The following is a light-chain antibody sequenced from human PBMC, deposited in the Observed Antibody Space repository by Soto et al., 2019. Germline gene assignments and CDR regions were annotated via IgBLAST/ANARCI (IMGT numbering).Light chain of an antibody. CDR1: QGIGNY. CDR2: GIS. CDR3: LQSSRYPWT. V-gene: IGKV1-17*03. Sequence: DIQMTQSPSAMSASVGDRVTISCRASQGIGNYLAWFQQKPGKVPKRLIYGISSLQSGVPSRFSGSGSGTEFTLTINSLQPEDVATYYCLQSSRYPWTFGQGTKWIS. J-gene: IGKJ1*01.